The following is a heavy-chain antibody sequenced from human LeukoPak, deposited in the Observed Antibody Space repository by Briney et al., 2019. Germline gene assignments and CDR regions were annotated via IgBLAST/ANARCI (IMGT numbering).Heavy chain of an antibody. J-gene: IGHJ3*02. Sequence: SETLSLTCAVYGGSFRGYYWSWIRQPPGKGLEWIGEINHSGSTNYNPSLKSRVTISVDTSKNQFSLKLSSVTAADTAVYYCASSDYNYAGAFDIWDQGTMVTVSS. D-gene: IGHD5-18*01. CDR3: ASSDYNYAGAFDI. CDR2: INHSGST. CDR1: GGSFRGYY. V-gene: IGHV4-34*01.